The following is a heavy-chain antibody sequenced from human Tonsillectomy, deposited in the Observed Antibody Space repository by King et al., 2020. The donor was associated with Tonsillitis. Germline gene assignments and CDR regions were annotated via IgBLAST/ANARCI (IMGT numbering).Heavy chain of an antibody. CDR2: ISYDGSEK. V-gene: IGHV3-30*04. D-gene: IGHD1-1*01. Sequence: VQLVESGGGVVQPGRSLRLSCAASGFTFSNYAMHWVRQAPGKGLEWVAIISYDGSEKYYAESVKGRFTISRDNSKNKMYVQMNSLTNEDTAVYYCARDLMSGDWNDPLGYFDYWGQGTLVTVSS. CDR3: ARDLMSGDWNDPLGYFDY. J-gene: IGHJ4*02. CDR1: GFTFSNYA.